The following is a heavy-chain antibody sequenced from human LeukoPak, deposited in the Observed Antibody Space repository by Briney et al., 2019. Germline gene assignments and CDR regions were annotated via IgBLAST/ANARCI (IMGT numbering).Heavy chain of an antibody. CDR2: ISAYSGNT. J-gene: IGHJ4*02. V-gene: IGHV1-18*01. CDR1: RYTLTNYG. CDR3: ARDKVAGTDLYY. D-gene: IGHD6-19*01. Sequence: ASVKVSSKASRYTLTNYGVSWVRQAPGQGREWMGWISAYSGNTTYARKFQGRVAMPTDTSTSTAYMDLRSRTSDDTAVYYCARDKVAGTDLYYWGQGTLVTVSS.